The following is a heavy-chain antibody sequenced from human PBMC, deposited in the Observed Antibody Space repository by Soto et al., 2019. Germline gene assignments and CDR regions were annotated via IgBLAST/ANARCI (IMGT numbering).Heavy chain of an antibody. CDR1: GFRFSDHA. J-gene: IGHJ5*02. CDR2: VAHDGTSK. V-gene: IGHV3-30*01. D-gene: IGHD1-20*01. Sequence: PGGSLRLSCAASGFRFSDHAMNWVRRAPGKGLERVALVAHDGTSKYYAGSVKGRITISSDKSSNKLILQMDSLDTDDTAVYYCARDNRITGIEADIDLWGRGTLVTVSS. CDR3: ARDNRITGIEADIDL.